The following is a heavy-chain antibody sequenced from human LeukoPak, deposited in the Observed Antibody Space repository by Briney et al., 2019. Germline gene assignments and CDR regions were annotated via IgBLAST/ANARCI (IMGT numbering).Heavy chain of an antibody. V-gene: IGHV3-30*18. CDR1: GLTFSSYG. Sequence: PGGSLRLSCEASGLTFSSYGMQWVRQAPGMGPEWLSVISHDGTVTHYADSVKGRFTISRDSSTNTLYLQMDSLRTEDTAVYYCAKEGSQYASSWFDYWGQGTLVTVSS. J-gene: IGHJ4*02. CDR2: ISHDGTVT. CDR3: AKEGSQYASSWFDY. D-gene: IGHD6-13*01.